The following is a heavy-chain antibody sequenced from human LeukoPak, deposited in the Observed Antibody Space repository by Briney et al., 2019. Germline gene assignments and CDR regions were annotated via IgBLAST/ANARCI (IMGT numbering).Heavy chain of an antibody. CDR1: GGSISSYY. Sequence: SETLSLTCTVSGGSISSYYWSWIRQPAGKGLEWIGRIYTSGSTNYNPSLKSRVTMSVDTSKNQFSLKLSSVTAADTAVYYCARLVVVPAATYYFYYMDVWGKGTTVTVSS. CDR3: ARLVVVPAATYYFYYMDV. CDR2: IYTSGST. D-gene: IGHD2-2*01. V-gene: IGHV4-4*07. J-gene: IGHJ6*03.